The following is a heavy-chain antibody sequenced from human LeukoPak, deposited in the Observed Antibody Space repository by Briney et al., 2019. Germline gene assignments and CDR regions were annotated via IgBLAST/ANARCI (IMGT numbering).Heavy chain of an antibody. D-gene: IGHD6-19*01. CDR2: IKQDGSEK. Sequence: AGGSLRLSCAASGFTFSSYWMSWVRQAPGKGLECVANIKQDGSEKYYVDSVKGRFTISRDNAKNSLYLQMNSLRAEDTAVYYCARRRYSSGWYFDYWGQGTLVTVSS. CDR1: GFTFSSYW. V-gene: IGHV3-7*04. J-gene: IGHJ4*02. CDR3: ARRRYSSGWYFDY.